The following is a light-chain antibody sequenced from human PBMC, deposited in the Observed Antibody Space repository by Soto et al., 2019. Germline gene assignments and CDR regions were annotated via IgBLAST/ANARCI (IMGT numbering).Light chain of an antibody. V-gene: IGKV3-20*01. CDR3: QQYGSSPVT. CDR2: HAS. CDR1: QSVGNNY. Sequence: DIVLTQSPGTLSLSPGKRATLSCWASQSVGNNYLAWYQQKPGQAPRLLIYHASSRATGIPDRFSGSGSGTDFTLTISRLEPEDFAVYYCQQYGSSPVTFGQGTKVDIK. J-gene: IGKJ1*01.